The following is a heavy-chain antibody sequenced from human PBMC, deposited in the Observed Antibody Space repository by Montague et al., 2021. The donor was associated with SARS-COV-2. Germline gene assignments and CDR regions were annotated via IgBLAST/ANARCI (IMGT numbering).Heavy chain of an antibody. CDR3: ARGRQHINMVVVVVTGGEYYFDF. D-gene: IGHD3-22*01. CDR2: INHRGST. Sequence: SETLSLTCAVYDGSFSDYSWTWIRQPPGKGLEWIGEINHRGSTNYNPSLKSRVTISVDTSKNQFSLKMTSVTAADTAVYYCARGRQHINMVVVVVTGGEYYFDFWGKGTLGAVSS. J-gene: IGHJ4*02. V-gene: IGHV4-34*01. CDR1: DGSFSDYS.